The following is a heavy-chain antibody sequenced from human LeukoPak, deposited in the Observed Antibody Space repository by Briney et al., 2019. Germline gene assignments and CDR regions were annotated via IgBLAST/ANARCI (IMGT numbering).Heavy chain of an antibody. D-gene: IGHD5-12*01. CDR2: INHSGST. CDR1: GGSFSGYY. V-gene: IGHV4-34*09. Sequence: SETLSLTCAVYGGSFSGYYWSWIRQPPGKGLEWIGEINHSGSTNYNPSLKSRVTISVDTSKNQFSLKLSSVAAADTAVYYCARDPGGYDYYYYGMDVWGQGTTVTVSS. J-gene: IGHJ6*02. CDR3: ARDPGGYDYYYYGMDV.